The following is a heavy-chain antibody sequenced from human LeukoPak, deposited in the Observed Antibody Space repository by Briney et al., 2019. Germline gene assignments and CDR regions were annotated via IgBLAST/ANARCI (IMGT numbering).Heavy chain of an antibody. D-gene: IGHD3-10*01. CDR3: TTDLNSVLPWFGELLSDY. J-gene: IGHJ4*02. V-gene: IGHV3-15*01. CDR2: IKSKTDGGTT. Sequence: PGGSLRLSCAASGFTFSNAWMSWVRQAPGKGLEWVGRIKSKTDGGTTDYAAPVKGRFTISRDDSKNTLYLQMNSLKTEDTAVYYCTTDLNSVLPWFGELLSDYWGQGTLVTVSS. CDR1: GFTFSNAW.